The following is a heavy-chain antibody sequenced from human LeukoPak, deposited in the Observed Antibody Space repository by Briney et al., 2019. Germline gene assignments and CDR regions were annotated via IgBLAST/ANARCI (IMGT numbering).Heavy chain of an antibody. CDR3: ARDQTSKGDAFDI. CDR1: GGSIGSTNYY. V-gene: IGHV4-39*02. J-gene: IGHJ3*02. CDR2: INHSGST. Sequence: SETLSLTCTVSGGSIGSTNYYWGWIRQPPGKGLEWIGEINHSGSTNYNPSLKSRVTISVDTSKNQFSLKLSSVTAADTAVYYCARDQTSKGDAFDIWGQGTMVTVSS.